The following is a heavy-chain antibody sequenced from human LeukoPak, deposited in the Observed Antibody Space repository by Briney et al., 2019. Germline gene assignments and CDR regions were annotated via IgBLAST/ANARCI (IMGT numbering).Heavy chain of an antibody. J-gene: IGHJ5*02. V-gene: IGHV3-7*01. CDR3: ARDNYGDYVGDWFDP. D-gene: IGHD4-17*01. Sequence: GGSLRLSCAASRFTFSSYWMSWVREAPGKGLEWVANIKQDGSEKYYVDSVKGRFTISRDNAKNSLYLQMDSLRAEDTAVYYCARDNYGDYVGDWFDPWGQGTLVTVSS. CDR2: IKQDGSEK. CDR1: RFTFSSYW.